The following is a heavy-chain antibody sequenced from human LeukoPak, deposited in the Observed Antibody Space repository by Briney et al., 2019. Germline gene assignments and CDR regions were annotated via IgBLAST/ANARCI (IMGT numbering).Heavy chain of an antibody. J-gene: IGHJ5*02. Sequence: GASVKVSCKASGYTFTSYGINWVRQAPGQGLEWMGWIRVYNGNTNYAQKLQGRVTMTTDTSTSTAYMELRSLRSDDTAVYYCARKYDILTGNDNWFDPWGQGTLVTVSS. D-gene: IGHD3-9*01. CDR1: GYTFTSYG. V-gene: IGHV1-18*01. CDR2: IRVYNGNT. CDR3: ARKYDILTGNDNWFDP.